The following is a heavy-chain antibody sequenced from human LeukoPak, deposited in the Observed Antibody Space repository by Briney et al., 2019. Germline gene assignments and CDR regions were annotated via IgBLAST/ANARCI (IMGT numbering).Heavy chain of an antibody. CDR3: AKDRNYYDTRNPPGDY. CDR2: ISSSSSYI. D-gene: IGHD3-22*01. CDR1: GFTFSSYS. J-gene: IGHJ4*02. Sequence: GRSLRLSCAASGFTFSSYSMNWVRQAPGKGLEWVSSISSSSSYIYYADSVKGRFTISRDNAKNSLYLQMNSLRAEDTAVYYCAKDRNYYDTRNPPGDYWGQGTLVTVSS. V-gene: IGHV3-21*01.